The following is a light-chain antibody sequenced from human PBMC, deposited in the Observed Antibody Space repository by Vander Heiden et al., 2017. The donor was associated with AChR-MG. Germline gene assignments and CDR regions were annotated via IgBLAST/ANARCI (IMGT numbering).Light chain of an antibody. Sequence: QSVLTQPPPVSGAPGQRVTISCTGSSSNIGAGYDVHWYQQRPGTAPKLLIYGNSNRPSGVPDRFSGSKSGTSASLAITGLQAEDEADYYCQSYDSSLSGYVVFGGGTKLTVL. V-gene: IGLV1-40*01. CDR3: QSYDSSLSGYVV. CDR2: GNS. CDR1: SSNIGAGYD. J-gene: IGLJ2*01.